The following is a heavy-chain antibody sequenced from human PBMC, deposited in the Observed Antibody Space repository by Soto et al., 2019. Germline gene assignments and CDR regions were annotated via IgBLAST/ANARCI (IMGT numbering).Heavy chain of an antibody. J-gene: IGHJ2*01. CDR2: IYHSGNT. V-gene: IGHV4-31*03. CDR1: GDSISSGVYY. CDR3: ARGDWGSRRSFDI. Sequence: QVQLQESGPGLVKPSQTLSLTCTVSGDSISSGVYYWSWIRQHPEKGLEWIAYIYHSGNTYYNPSLRSRITISVDTSKNQFSLRLTSMTAADTAIYYCARGDWGSRRSFDIWGRGTLVTVSS. D-gene: IGHD7-27*01.